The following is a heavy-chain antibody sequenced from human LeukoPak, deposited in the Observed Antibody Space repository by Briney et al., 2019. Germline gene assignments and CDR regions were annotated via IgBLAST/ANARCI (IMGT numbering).Heavy chain of an antibody. Sequence: PGGSLRLSCAASGFTFSSYGMHWVRQAPGKGLEWVAFIRYDGSNKYYADSVKGRFTISRDNSKNTLYLQMNILRAEDTAVYYCAKGPVYSSGWYLGAFDIWGQGTMVTVSS. J-gene: IGHJ3*02. CDR1: GFTFSSYG. V-gene: IGHV3-30*02. D-gene: IGHD6-19*01. CDR2: IRYDGSNK. CDR3: AKGPVYSSGWYLGAFDI.